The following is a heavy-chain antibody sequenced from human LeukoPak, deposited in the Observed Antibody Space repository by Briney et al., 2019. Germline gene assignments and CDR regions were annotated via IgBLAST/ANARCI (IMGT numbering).Heavy chain of an antibody. CDR1: GFTFSSYG. CDR3: AKGIPGYPGSFDI. J-gene: IGHJ3*02. CDR2: ISGSGGST. D-gene: IGHD3-16*02. Sequence: GGSLRLSCAASGFTFSSYGMSWVGQAPGKGLEWVSAISGSGGSTYYADSVKGRFTISRDNSKNTLYLQMNSLRAEDTAVYYCAKGIPGYPGSFDIWGQGTMVTVSS. V-gene: IGHV3-23*01.